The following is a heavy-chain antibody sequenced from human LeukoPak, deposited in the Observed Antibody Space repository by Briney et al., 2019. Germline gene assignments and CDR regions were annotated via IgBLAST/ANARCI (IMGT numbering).Heavy chain of an antibody. Sequence: GGSLRLSCAASGFTFSDYYMSWIRQAPGKGLEWVSYISSGGSAIYYADSVRGRFTISRDNAKNSLYLQMNSLRAEDTAVYYCARVGSGSYAVDYWGQGTLVTVSS. J-gene: IGHJ4*02. D-gene: IGHD3-10*01. CDR1: GFTFSDYY. CDR2: ISSGGSAI. CDR3: ARVGSGSYAVDY. V-gene: IGHV3-11*04.